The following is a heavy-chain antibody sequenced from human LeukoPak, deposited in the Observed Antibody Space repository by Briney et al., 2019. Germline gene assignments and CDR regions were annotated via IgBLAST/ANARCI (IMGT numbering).Heavy chain of an antibody. J-gene: IGHJ4*02. CDR2: INPNNGDT. Sequence: ASVKVSCKASGYTFTGYYMHWVRQAPGQGLEWMGWINPNNGDTNFAKKFQGRVPMTRYTSINTFYIELSRLRSDDTAVYYCARRGYEFSDLDNWGQGTLVTVSS. D-gene: IGHD3/OR15-3a*01. CDR3: ARRGYEFSDLDN. V-gene: IGHV1-2*02. CDR1: GYTFTGYY.